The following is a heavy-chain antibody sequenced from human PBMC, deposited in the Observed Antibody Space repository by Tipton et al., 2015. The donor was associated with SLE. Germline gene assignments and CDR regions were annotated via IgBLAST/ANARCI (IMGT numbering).Heavy chain of an antibody. CDR2: IYYSGST. CDR1: GGSISSYY. D-gene: IGHD1-26*01. V-gene: IGHV4-59*08. Sequence: TLSLTCTVSGGSISSYYWSWIRQPPGKGLEWIGYIYYSGSTNYNPPLKSRVTISVDTPKNQFSLKLSSVTAADTAVYYCARGAGSYQEGFLDYWGQGTLVTVSS. CDR3: ARGAGSYQEGFLDY. J-gene: IGHJ4*02.